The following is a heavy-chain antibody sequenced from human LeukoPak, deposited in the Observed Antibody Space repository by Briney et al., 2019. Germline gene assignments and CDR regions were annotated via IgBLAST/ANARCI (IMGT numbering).Heavy chain of an antibody. CDR1: GFTFSSYS. CDR2: ISSSSSYI. V-gene: IGHV3-21*01. CDR3: ARDPQSYAFDV. Sequence: GGSLRLSCAASGFTFSSYSMNWVRQAPGKGLEWVSSISSSSSYIYYADSVKGRFTISRDNAKNSLYLQMNSLRAEDTAVYYCARDPQSYAFDVWGQGTMVTVSS. J-gene: IGHJ3*01.